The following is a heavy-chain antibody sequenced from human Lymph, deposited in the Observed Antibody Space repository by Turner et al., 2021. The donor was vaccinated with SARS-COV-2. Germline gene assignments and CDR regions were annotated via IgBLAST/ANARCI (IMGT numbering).Heavy chain of an antibody. J-gene: IGHJ4*02. CDR3: AKNEMALIVVVFTVFDY. CDR1: GFTFSSYA. V-gene: IGHV3-23*01. CDR2: ISGSGDST. D-gene: IGHD3-22*01. Sequence: EVQLLASAGGLVQHGAPQRLSCAASGFTFSSYAMSWVRQAPGKGLEWVSSISGSGDSTYYAASVKGRFTIARDNSKNTLYLQMNSLRAEDTAVYYCAKNEMALIVVVFTVFDYWGQGTLVTVSS.